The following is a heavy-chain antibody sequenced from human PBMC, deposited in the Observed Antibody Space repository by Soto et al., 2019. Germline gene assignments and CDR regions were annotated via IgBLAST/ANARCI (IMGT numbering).Heavy chain of an antibody. V-gene: IGHV3-30*18. J-gene: IGHJ1*01. CDR3: AKDVGGGVLQH. CDR1: GFTFSSYG. CDR2: ISYDGSNK. D-gene: IGHD3-16*01. Sequence: QVQLVESGGGVVQPGRSLRLSCAASGFTFSSYGMHWVRQAPGKGLEWVAVISYDGSNKYYVDSVKGRFTISRDNSKNTLYLQMNSLRAEDTAVYYCAKDVGGGVLQHWGQGTLVTVSS.